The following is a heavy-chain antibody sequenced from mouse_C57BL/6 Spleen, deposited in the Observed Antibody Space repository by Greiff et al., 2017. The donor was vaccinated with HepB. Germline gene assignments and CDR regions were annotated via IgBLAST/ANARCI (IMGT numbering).Heavy chain of an antibody. CDR1: GFTFSDYY. CDR3: ARGYYGTQAWFAY. Sequence: EVQRVESEGGLVQPGSSMKLSCTASGFTFSDYYMAWVRQVPEKGLEWVANINYDGSSTYYLDSLKSRFIISRDNAKNILYLQMSSLKSEDTATYYCARGYYGTQAWFAYWGQGTLVTVSA. D-gene: IGHD1-1*01. V-gene: IGHV5-16*01. CDR2: INYDGSST. J-gene: IGHJ3*01.